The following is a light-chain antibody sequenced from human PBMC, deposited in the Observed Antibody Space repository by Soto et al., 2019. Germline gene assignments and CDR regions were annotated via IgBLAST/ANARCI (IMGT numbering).Light chain of an antibody. CDR3: QVWDSSVLHHV. CDR1: NIGSKN. V-gene: IGLV3-21*02. CDR2: DDD. Sequence: SYELTQSPSVSVAPGQTARITCGGNNIGSKNVHWFQQRPGQAPVLVVFDDDDRPSGIPDRFSGSNSGNTATLTISRVEAGDEADYYCQVWDSSVLHHVFGPGTKVNVL. J-gene: IGLJ1*01.